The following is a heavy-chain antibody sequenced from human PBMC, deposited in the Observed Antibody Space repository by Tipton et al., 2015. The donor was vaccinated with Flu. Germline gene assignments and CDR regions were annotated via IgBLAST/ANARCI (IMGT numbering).Heavy chain of an antibody. CDR1: GGSFSGYY. CDR2: INHSGTT. D-gene: IGHD4-11*01. J-gene: IGHJ5*02. V-gene: IGHV4-34*01. Sequence: LRLSCAVYGGSFSGYYWTWIRQPPGKGLEWIGEINHSGTTNYNPSLKSRVTVSVDTSKNQFSLRVISMTAADTAVYYCARRDYSNYVSDPKNWFDPRGQGTLVTVSS. CDR3: ARRDYSNYVSDPKNWFDP.